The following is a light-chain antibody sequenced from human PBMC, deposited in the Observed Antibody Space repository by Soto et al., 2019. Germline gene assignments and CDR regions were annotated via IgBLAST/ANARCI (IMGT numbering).Light chain of an antibody. CDR1: NIGSKN. Sequence: SYELTQPPSVSVAPGQTARIACGGNNIGSKNVQWNQQKQGQAPVLVVYDDSDRPSGIPERFSGSNSVNTATLTISRVEAGDEADYYCQVWDSSGDHPSWVFGTGTKLTVL. CDR2: DDS. J-gene: IGLJ1*01. V-gene: IGLV3-21*02. CDR3: QVWDSSGDHPSWV.